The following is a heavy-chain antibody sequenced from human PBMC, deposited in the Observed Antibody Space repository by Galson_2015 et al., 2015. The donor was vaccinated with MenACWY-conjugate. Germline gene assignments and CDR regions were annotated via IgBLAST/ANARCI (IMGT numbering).Heavy chain of an antibody. CDR2: IKQDGSEK. D-gene: IGHD6-19*01. J-gene: IGHJ6*03. CDR1: GFTFSSYW. CDR3: ARRSSGWTYYYYMDV. Sequence: SLRLSCAASGFTFSSYWMSWVRQAPGKGLEWVANIKQDGSEKYYVDSVKGRFTISRDNAKNSLYLQMNSLRAEDTAVYYCARRSSGWTYYYYMDVWGKGTTVTVSS. V-gene: IGHV3-7*03.